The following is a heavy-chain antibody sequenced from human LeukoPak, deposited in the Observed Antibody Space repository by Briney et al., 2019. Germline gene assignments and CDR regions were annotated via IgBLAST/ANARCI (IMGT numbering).Heavy chain of an antibody. V-gene: IGHV3-74*01. J-gene: IGHJ4*02. CDR2: LTADGSST. D-gene: IGHD1-7*01. CDR3: ATAQFGTPTDC. Sequence: PGGSLRLSCAASGFTLTTYAMYWVRQAPGKGLVWVSRLTADGSSTIYADSVMGRFTVSRDIAKNTLYLEMNRLRAEDTAVYYCATAQFGTPTDCWGQGTLGTVSP. CDR1: GFTLTTYA.